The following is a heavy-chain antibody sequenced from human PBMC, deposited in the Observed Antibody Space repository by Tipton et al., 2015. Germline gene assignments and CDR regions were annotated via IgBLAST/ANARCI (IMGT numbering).Heavy chain of an antibody. CDR1: GGSVSSDIYY. CDR2: IYSSATT. D-gene: IGHD5-12*01. J-gene: IGHJ4*02. V-gene: IGHV4-61*01. Sequence: GLVKPSETLSLTCTVSGGSVSSDIYYWSWIRQSPGKGLEWIGYIYSSATTSYSSALRSRVTISVDTSKNQFSLNLRSVTAADTAVYFCAKTHGAYDWYLDHWGQGTLVTVSS. CDR3: AKTHGAYDWYLDH.